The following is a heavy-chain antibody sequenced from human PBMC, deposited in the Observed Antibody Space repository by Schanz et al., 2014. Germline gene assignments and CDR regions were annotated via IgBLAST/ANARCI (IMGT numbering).Heavy chain of an antibody. V-gene: IGHV3-23*01. CDR3: ARGDPVAGLDY. CDR2: ISGSGVST. Sequence: EVQLLESGGGLVQPGESLRLSCAASGFSFSSYTMSWVRQAPGKGLEWISAISGSGVSTYYADSVKGRFTISRDNSKNTVYLQMNSLRGEDTGMYYCARGDPVAGLDYWGRGTLVTVSS. CDR1: GFSFSSYT. J-gene: IGHJ4*02.